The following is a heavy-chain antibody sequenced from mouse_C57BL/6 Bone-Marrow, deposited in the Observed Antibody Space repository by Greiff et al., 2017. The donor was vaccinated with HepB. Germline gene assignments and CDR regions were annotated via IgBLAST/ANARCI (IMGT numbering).Heavy chain of an antibody. J-gene: IGHJ3*01. CDR3: ARREYYSNYGFAY. D-gene: IGHD2-5*01. V-gene: IGHV1-82*01. CDR2: IYPGDGDT. Sequence: QVQLKQSGPELVKPGASVKISCKASGYAFSSSWMNWVKQRPGKGLEWIGRIYPGDGDTNYNGKFKGKATLTADKSSSTAYMQLSSLTSEDSAVYFCARREYYSNYGFAYWGQGTLVTVSA. CDR1: GYAFSSSW.